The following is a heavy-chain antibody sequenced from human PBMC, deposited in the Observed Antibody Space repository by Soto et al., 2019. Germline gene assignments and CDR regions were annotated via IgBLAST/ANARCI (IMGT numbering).Heavy chain of an antibody. CDR2: INPANGDT. V-gene: IGHV1-3*01. J-gene: IGHJ4*02. CDR3: ARGPSSGCFDS. CDR1: GYTFTTFF. D-gene: IGHD5-12*01. Sequence: ASVKVSCKTSGYTFTTFFLHWMRQAPGQRLEWMGWINPANGDTMYSQKFLGRVSNTRDTSATTAYMELTYLTSEDTAIYYCARGPSSGCFDSWGQGTLVTVSS.